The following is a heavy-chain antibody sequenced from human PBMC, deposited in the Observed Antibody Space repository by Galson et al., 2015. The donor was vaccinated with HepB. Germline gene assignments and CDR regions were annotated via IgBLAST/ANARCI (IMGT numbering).Heavy chain of an antibody. CDR2: ISWNSAFK. D-gene: IGHD3-10*01. CDR1: GFTFEDYA. CDR3: AQDLTYYYGSGSYFVGMDV. Sequence: LRLSCAASGFTFEDYAMHWVRQVPGKGLEWVSGISWNSAFKGYADSVRGRFTISRDNAKYSLYLQMNSLRAEDTALYYCAQDLTYYYGSGSYFVGMDVWGQGTTVTVSS. J-gene: IGHJ6*02. V-gene: IGHV3-9*01.